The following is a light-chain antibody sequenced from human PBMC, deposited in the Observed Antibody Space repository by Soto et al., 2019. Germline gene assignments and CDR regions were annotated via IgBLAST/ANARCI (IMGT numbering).Light chain of an antibody. Sequence: EIVLTQSPATLSLSPGERATLSCRASQSVSSNLAWLQQKPGQAPRLLIYDASNRATGIPARFSGSGSGTDFTLTISSLEPEDFAVYYCQQRSNWWTFGQGTKVEIK. V-gene: IGKV3-11*01. CDR3: QQRSNWWT. CDR1: QSVSSN. J-gene: IGKJ1*01. CDR2: DAS.